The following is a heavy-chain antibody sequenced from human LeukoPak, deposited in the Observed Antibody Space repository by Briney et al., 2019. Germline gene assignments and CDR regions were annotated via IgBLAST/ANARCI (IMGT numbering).Heavy chain of an antibody. CDR1: RYILSGYY. V-gene: IGHV1-2*02. Sequence: ASVTVSCKASRYILSGYYIHWVRQAAGQGLEWMGWINPNSGATHYAQDFQGGVTMTRDTSISTFYMEVSRLRSDDTAVYFCARYNWNDVVSALDYWGQGTLVTVSS. CDR2: INPNSGAT. CDR3: ARYNWNDVVSALDY. J-gene: IGHJ4*02. D-gene: IGHD1-1*01.